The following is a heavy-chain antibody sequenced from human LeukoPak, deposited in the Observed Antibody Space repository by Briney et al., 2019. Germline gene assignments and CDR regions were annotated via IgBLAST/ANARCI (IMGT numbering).Heavy chain of an antibody. D-gene: IGHD6-13*01. V-gene: IGHV1-18*01. Sequence: ASVKVSCKASGYTFSTYGITWVRQAPGQGLEWMGWISTHNGNTDYAQKFQGRVTMTTDTSTSTAYMELSSLRSEDTAVYYCARPSSPSSSWPTDYWGQGTLVTVSS. CDR1: GYTFSTYG. CDR3: ARPSSPSSSWPTDY. CDR2: ISTHNGNT. J-gene: IGHJ4*02.